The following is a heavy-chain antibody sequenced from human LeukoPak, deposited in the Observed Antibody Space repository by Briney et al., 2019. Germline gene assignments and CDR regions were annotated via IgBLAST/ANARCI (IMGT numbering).Heavy chain of an antibody. CDR1: GASISSGDYY. D-gene: IGHD5-12*01. V-gene: IGHV4-30-4*08. CDR3: ARGGYDFGVDY. CDR2: IHYSGST. J-gene: IGHJ4*02. Sequence: SATLSLTCTVSGASISSGDYYWSWIRQPPGRGLEWIGYIHYSGSTYYNPSLKSRVTISVDTSKSQFSLKLSSVTAADTAVYYCARGGYDFGVDYWGQGTLVTVSS.